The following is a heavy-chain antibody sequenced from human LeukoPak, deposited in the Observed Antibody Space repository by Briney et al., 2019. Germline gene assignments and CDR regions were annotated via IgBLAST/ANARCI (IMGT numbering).Heavy chain of an antibody. J-gene: IGHJ4*02. CDR3: ARDPGDYGAFDY. D-gene: IGHD4-17*01. CDR2: INPNSGGT. Sequence: ASVKVSCKASGYTFTGYYMHWVRQAPGQGLEWMGWINPNSGGTNYAQKFQGRVTMTRDTSISTAYMELSRLRSDDTAVYYCARDPGDYGAFDYWGQGTPVTVSS. V-gene: IGHV1-2*02. CDR1: GYTFTGYY.